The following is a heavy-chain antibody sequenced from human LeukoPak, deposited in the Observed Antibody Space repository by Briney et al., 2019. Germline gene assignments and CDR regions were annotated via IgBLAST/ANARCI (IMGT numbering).Heavy chain of an antibody. J-gene: IGHJ4*02. Sequence: VASVKVSCKASGYTFTGYYMHWVRQAPGQGLEWMGWMNPNSGNTGYAQKFQGRVTMTRNTSISTAYMELSSLRSEDTAVYYCARGLSAARPSGENDYWSQGTLVTVSS. CDR2: MNPNSGNT. D-gene: IGHD6-6*01. CDR3: ARGLSAARPSGENDY. V-gene: IGHV1-8*02. CDR1: GYTFTGYY.